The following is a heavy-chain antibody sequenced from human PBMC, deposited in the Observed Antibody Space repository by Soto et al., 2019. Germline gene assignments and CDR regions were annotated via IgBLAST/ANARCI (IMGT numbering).Heavy chain of an antibody. CDR2: IWYDGSNK. Sequence: GGSLRLSCAASGFTFSSYGMHWVRQAPGKGLEWVAVIWYDGSNKYYADSVKGRFTISRDNSKNTLYLQMNSLRAEDTAVYYCARDPYCSGGSCYSDAFDIWGQGTMVTVSS. J-gene: IGHJ3*02. V-gene: IGHV3-33*01. CDR1: GFTFSSYG. CDR3: ARDPYCSGGSCYSDAFDI. D-gene: IGHD2-15*01.